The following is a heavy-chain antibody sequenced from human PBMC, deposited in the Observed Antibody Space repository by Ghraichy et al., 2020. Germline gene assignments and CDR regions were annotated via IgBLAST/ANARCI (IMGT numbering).Heavy chain of an antibody. CDR2: INHSGST. Sequence: TLSLPCAVYGGSFSGDFWSWIRQPPGKGLEWIGEINHSGSTNYNPSLKSRVTISIDTSKNQFFLKLSSVTAADSAVYFCAREVFEGWYFDVWGRGTLVTVSS. CDR1: GGSFSGDF. J-gene: IGHJ2*01. V-gene: IGHV4-34*01. CDR3: AREVFEGWYFDV.